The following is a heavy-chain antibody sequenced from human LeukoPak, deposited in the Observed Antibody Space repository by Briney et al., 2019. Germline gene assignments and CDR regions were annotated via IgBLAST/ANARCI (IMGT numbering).Heavy chain of an antibody. CDR3: ARDRLKYRGYSGYDYGY. J-gene: IGHJ4*02. Sequence: ASVKVSCKASGGTFSSYAISWVRQAPGKGLDWMGGIIPIFGTANYAQKFQGRVTITTDESTSTAYMELSSLRSEDTAVYYCARDRLKYRGYSGYDYGYWGQGTLVTVSS. V-gene: IGHV1-69*05. D-gene: IGHD5-12*01. CDR2: IIPIFGTA. CDR1: GGTFSSYA.